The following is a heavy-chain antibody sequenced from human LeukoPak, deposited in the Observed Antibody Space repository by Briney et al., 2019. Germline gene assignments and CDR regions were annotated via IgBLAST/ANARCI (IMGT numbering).Heavy chain of an antibody. CDR3: ARWRGRQSEFDY. Sequence: GSLRLSCEASGFTFSSYWMSWVRQAPGKGLEWVAHIKEDESDEYYVDSVRGRFTASRDNAKDSVNLQMNSLRVEDTAVYYCARWRGRQSEFDYWGQGTLVTVSS. CDR1: GFTFSSYW. V-gene: IGHV3-7*01. D-gene: IGHD1-1*01. CDR2: IKEDESDE. J-gene: IGHJ4*02.